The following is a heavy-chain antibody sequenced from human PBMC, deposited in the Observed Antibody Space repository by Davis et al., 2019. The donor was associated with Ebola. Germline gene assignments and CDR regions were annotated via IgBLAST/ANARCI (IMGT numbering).Heavy chain of an antibody. J-gene: IGHJ6*02. CDR3: ARHSLSAVYSSSYYYYGMDV. CDR1: GYSFTSYW. V-gene: IGHV5-51*01. D-gene: IGHD6-6*01. CDR2: IYPGDSDT. Sequence: GESLKISCKGSGYSFTSYWIGWVRQMPGKGLEWMGIIYPGDSDTRYSPSFQGQVTISADKSISTAYLQWSSLKASDTAMYYCARHSLSAVYSSSYYYYGMDVWGQGTTVTVSS.